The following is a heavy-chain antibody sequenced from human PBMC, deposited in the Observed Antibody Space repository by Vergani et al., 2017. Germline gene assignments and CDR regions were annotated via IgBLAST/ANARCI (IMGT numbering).Heavy chain of an antibody. CDR3: AKANPRNSGYDYLYYYHAMDV. Sequence: TASGFTFNHYAMNWVRQAPGKGLEWVSGISGSGGSTYYAGSVKGRFTISRDSSKNTLYLQMNSLSAGDTAVYYCAKANPRNSGYDYLYYYHAMDVWGKGTTVTVSS. CDR2: ISGSGGST. V-gene: IGHV3-23*01. CDR1: GFTFNHYA. D-gene: IGHD5-12*01. J-gene: IGHJ6*04.